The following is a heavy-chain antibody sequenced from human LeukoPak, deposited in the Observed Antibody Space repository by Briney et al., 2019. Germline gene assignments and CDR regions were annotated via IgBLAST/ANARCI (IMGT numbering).Heavy chain of an antibody. CDR1: GGTFTSYA. J-gene: IGHJ4*02. CDR3: ARAYDILTGYYY. D-gene: IGHD3-9*01. V-gene: IGHV1-69*13. Sequence: SVKVSCKASGGTFTSYAISWVRQAPGQGLEWMGGIIPIFGTANYAQKFQGRVTITADESTSTAYMELSSLRSEDTAVYYCARAYDILTGYYYWGQGTLVTVSS. CDR2: IIPIFGTA.